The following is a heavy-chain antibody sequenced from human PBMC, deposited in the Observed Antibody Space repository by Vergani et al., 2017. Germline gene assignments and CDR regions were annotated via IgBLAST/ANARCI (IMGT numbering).Heavy chain of an antibody. V-gene: IGHV5-51*01. CDR2: IYPAESDT. Sequence: EVELVQSGPEMRKPGESLKISCKGSEYSFGNYWIGWVRQMPGKGLEWMGIIYPAESDTSYSPSFQGQVTISADKSSSTAFLQWDSLKASDTALYYCARHTTYTDSWGQGTLVTVSS. CDR1: EYSFGNYW. D-gene: IGHD1-1*01. CDR3: ARHTTYTDS. J-gene: IGHJ4*02.